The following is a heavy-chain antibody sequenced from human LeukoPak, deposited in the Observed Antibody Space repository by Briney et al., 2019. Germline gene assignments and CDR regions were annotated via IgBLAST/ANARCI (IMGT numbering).Heavy chain of an antibody. CDR3: VGGDY. CDR1: GFTFRNYY. J-gene: IGHJ4*02. Sequence: GGSLRLSCEASGFTFRNYYISWFRQAPGKGLEWVSWISADGNIIRYADSVKGRFIISRDNTGNSLYLQMNSLRAEDTAVYYCVGGDYWGQGTLVTVSS. CDR2: ISADGNII. V-gene: IGHV3-11*04.